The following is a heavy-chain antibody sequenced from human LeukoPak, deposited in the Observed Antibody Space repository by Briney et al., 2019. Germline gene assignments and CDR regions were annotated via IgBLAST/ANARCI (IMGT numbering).Heavy chain of an antibody. CDR3: ARRPLRLGELSLTYYYGMDV. V-gene: IGHV3-30-3*01. J-gene: IGHJ6*02. CDR1: GFTFSSYA. CDR2: ISYDGSNK. D-gene: IGHD3-16*02. Sequence: PGGSLRLSCAASGFTFSSYAMHWVRQAPGKGLEWVAVISYDGSNKYYADSVKGRFTISRDNSKNTLYLQMNSLRGEDTAVYYCARRPLRLGELSLTYYYGMDVWGQGTTVTVSS.